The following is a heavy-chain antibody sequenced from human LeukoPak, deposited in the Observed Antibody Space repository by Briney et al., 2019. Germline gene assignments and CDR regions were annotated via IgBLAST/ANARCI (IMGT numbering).Heavy chain of an antibody. CDR1: GYTFTGYY. V-gene: IGHV1-2*02. Sequence: ASVRVSCKASGYTFTGYYMHWVRQAPGQGLEWMGWINPNSGGTNYAQKFQGRVTMTRDTSISTAYMELSRLRSDDTAVYYCASRYSSGWYELDYWGQGTLVTVSS. CDR2: INPNSGGT. J-gene: IGHJ4*02. CDR3: ASRYSSGWYELDY. D-gene: IGHD6-19*01.